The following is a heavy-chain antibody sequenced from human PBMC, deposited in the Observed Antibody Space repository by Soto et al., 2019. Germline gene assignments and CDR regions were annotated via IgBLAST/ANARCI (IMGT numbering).Heavy chain of an antibody. CDR1: GFTFSSYA. D-gene: IGHD3-22*01. CDR3: ASPPDDSSGYYYGYFDY. V-gene: IGHV3-30-3*01. CDR2: ISYDGSNK. Sequence: GGSLRLSCAASGFTFSSYAMHWVRQAPGKGLEWVAVISYDGSNKYYADSVKGRFTISRDNSKNTLYLQMNSLRAEDTAVYYCASPPDDSSGYYYGYFDYWGQGTLVTVSS. J-gene: IGHJ4*02.